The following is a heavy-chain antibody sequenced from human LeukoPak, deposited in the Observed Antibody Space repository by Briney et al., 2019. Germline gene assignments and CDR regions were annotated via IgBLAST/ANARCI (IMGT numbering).Heavy chain of an antibody. J-gene: IGHJ4*02. Sequence: GRSLRLSCAASGFTFSSYGMHWVRQAPGKGLEWVAIMWYDGNNKYYGDSVKGRFTISRDNSKHTLYLQMNSLRGEDTAVYYCARDGTFAMIVGLDYWGQGTLVTVSS. CDR1: GFTFSSYG. D-gene: IGHD3-22*01. V-gene: IGHV3-33*01. CDR3: ARDGTFAMIVGLDY. CDR2: MWYDGNNK.